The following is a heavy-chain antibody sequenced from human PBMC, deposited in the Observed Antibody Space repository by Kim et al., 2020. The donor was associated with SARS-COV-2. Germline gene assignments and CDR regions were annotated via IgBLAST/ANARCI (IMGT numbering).Heavy chain of an antibody. CDR2: ISGSGGST. Sequence: GGSLRLSCAASGFTFSSYAMSWVRQAPGKGLEWVSAISGSGGSTYYADSVKGRFTISRDNSKNTLYLQMNSLRAEDTAVYYCAKDFVLGPLFYDFWSGLAHSGGMDVWGQGTTVTVSS. J-gene: IGHJ6*02. CDR3: AKDFVLGPLFYDFWSGLAHSGGMDV. V-gene: IGHV3-23*01. D-gene: IGHD3-3*01. CDR1: GFTFSSYA.